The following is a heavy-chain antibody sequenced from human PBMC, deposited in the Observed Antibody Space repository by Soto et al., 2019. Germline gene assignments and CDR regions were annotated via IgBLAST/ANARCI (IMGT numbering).Heavy chain of an antibody. CDR1: GGSISSGDYY. CDR2: IYYSGNT. J-gene: IGHJ4*02. CDR3: ASGATNTFDY. V-gene: IGHV4-31*03. Sequence: QVQLQESDPGLVKPSQTLSLTCTVSGGSISSGDYYWSWIRQHPGKGLEWIGYIYYSGNTYYNPSLKSRLTISVDTSKNQFSLKVNALTVADTAVYYCASGATNTFDYWGQGTLVTVSS.